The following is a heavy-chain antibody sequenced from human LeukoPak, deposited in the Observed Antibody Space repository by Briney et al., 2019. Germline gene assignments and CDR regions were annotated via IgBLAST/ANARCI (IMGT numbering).Heavy chain of an antibody. J-gene: IGHJ5*02. Sequence: QPGGSLRLSCSASGFTFSSYAIHWVRQAPGKGLEYVSAISSNGGSTYYADSVKGRFTISRDNSKNTLYLQMNSLRAEDTAVYYCARGQRLTLNDWFDPWGRGTLVTVSS. D-gene: IGHD3-16*01. CDR3: ARGQRLTLNDWFDP. CDR2: ISSNGGST. V-gene: IGHV3-64*04. CDR1: GFTFSSYA.